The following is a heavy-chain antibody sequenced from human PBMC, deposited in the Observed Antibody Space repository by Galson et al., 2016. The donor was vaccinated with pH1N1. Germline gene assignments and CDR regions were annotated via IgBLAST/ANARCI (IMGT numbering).Heavy chain of an antibody. V-gene: IGHV1-2*06. Sequence: SGRVSCKASGYTFTDYYLHWVRQAPGQGLKWMGRINPKSGVTDFAQNFQGRVTMTRDTSINTAYMELRRLRFYDTAVYYCASVGDGYNLGWGQGTLVTVSS. CDR1: GYTFTDYY. J-gene: IGHJ4*02. CDR2: INPKSGVT. CDR3: ASVGDGYNLG. D-gene: IGHD5-24*01.